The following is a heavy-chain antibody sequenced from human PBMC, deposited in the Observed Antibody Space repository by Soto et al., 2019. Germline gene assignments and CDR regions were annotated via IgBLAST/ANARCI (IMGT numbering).Heavy chain of an antibody. J-gene: IGHJ4*02. V-gene: IGHV3-23*01. CDR1: GFTFSTYA. Sequence: GGSLRLSCAASGFTFSTYAMNWVRQAPGKGLEWVSTISVSGGSTYYADSVKGRFTISRDNSRNTVHLQMNSLRAEDTAMYYCATRHLPYCSDGTCKPFDFWGQGTLVTVS. D-gene: IGHD2-15*01. CDR2: ISVSGGST. CDR3: ATRHLPYCSDGTCKPFDF.